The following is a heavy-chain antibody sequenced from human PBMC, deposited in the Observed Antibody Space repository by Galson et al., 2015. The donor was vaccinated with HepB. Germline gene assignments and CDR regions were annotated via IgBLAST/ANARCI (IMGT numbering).Heavy chain of an antibody. V-gene: IGHV3-23*01. J-gene: IGHJ6*03. Sequence: SLRLSCAASGLTFSSFAMSWVRQAPGRGLEWVSAVSDSGDTTYYADSVKGRFTISRDNSKNMVYSQMNGLRAEDTAIYYCARDGATGTAYPYYYYMDVWRKGTTVTVSS. CDR3: ARDGATGTAYPYYYYMDV. CDR2: VSDSGDTT. D-gene: IGHD1-1*01. CDR1: GLTFSSFA.